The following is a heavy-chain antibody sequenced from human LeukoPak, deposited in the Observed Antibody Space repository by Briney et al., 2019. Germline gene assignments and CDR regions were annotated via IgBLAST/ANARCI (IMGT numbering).Heavy chain of an antibody. Sequence: ASVKVSCKASGYTFTSYGISWVRQAPGQGLEWMGCISADNGDTNYAQNPQGRVTMTTDTSTSTAYMELRSLRSDDSAVYYCARTEIAVAGTGGDYYYCYGMDVWGQGTTVTVSS. D-gene: IGHD6-13*01. J-gene: IGHJ6*02. CDR3: ARTEIAVAGTGGDYYYCYGMDV. CDR1: GYTFTSYG. V-gene: IGHV1-18*01. CDR2: ISADNGDT.